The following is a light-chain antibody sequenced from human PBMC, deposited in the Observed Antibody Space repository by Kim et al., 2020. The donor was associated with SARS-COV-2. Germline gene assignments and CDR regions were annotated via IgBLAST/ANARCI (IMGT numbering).Light chain of an antibody. Sequence: GQSVTISCTGTSSDVGSYNYVSWYQQHPGKAPKLIIYDVSKGPSGVSDRFSGSKSGNTASLTISGLQAEDEADYYCSSYTTSTTLVFGTGTKVTVL. CDR1: SSDVGSYNY. CDR2: DVS. J-gene: IGLJ1*01. CDR3: SSYTTSTTLV. V-gene: IGLV2-14*03.